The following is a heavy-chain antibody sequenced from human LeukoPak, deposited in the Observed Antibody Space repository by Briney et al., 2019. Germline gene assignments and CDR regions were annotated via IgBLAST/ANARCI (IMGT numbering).Heavy chain of an antibody. Sequence: GGSLRLSCAASGFTFSSYAMSWVRQAPGKGLEWVSAISGNADNTYYTDSMKGRFTISRDDSKNTLYLQMNSLRAEDTAVYYCTPHGRGDYAPLGGVDYWGQGTLVTVSS. V-gene: IGHV3-23*01. CDR3: TPHGRGDYAPLGGVDY. J-gene: IGHJ4*02. CDR2: ISGNADNT. D-gene: IGHD4-17*01. CDR1: GFTFSSYA.